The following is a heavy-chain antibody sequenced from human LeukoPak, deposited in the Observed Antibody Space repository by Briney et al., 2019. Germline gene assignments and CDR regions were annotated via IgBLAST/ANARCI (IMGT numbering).Heavy chain of an antibody. D-gene: IGHD1-26*01. V-gene: IGHV3-7*01. CDR2: IRQDGSEK. Sequence: PGGSLRLSCAASGFTFSSYWMSWVRQAPGKGLEWVANIRQDGSEKYYVDSVKGRFTISRDNAKDSLYLQMSSLRAEDTAVYYCARDTVGASYYWGQGTLVTVSS. CDR3: ARDTVGASYY. CDR1: GFTFSSYW. J-gene: IGHJ4*02.